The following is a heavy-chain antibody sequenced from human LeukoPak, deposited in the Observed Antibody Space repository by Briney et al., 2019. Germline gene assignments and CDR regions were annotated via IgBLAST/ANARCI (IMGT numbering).Heavy chain of an antibody. V-gene: IGHV3-23*01. CDR3: AKDPLDCSGGSCYPYFDY. CDR2: ISGSGGST. CDR1: GFTFSSYS. Sequence: GGSLRLSCAASGFTFSSYSMNWVRQAPGKGLEWVSAISGSGGSTYYADSVKGRLTISRDNSKNTLYLQMNSLRAEDTAVYYCAKDPLDCSGGSCYPYFDYWGQGTLVTVSS. D-gene: IGHD2-15*01. J-gene: IGHJ4*02.